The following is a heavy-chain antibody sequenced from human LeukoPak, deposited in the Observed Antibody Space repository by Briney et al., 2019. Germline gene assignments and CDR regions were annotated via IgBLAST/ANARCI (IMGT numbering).Heavy chain of an antibody. CDR2: INPNSGGT. J-gene: IGHJ4*02. D-gene: IGHD6-13*01. V-gene: IGHV1-2*02. CDR3: ARDQGIAAAGPDY. CDR1: GYTFTAYY. Sequence: RASVKVSCKTSGYTFTAYYIHWVRQAPGQGLEWMGWINPNSGGTNYAQKFQGRVTMTRDTSISTAYMELSRLTSDDTAVYYCARDQGIAAAGPDYWGQGTLVTVSS.